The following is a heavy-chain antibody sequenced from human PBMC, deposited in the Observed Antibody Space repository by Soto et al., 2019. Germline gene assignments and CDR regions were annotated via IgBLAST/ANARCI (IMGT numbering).Heavy chain of an antibody. CDR3: ARERNNGQPWFDP. J-gene: IGHJ5*02. Sequence: PSETLSLTCTVSGGSISSGGYYWSWIRQHPGKGLEWIGYIYYSGSTYYNPSLKSRVTISVDTSKNQFSLKLSSVTAADTAVYYCARERNNGQPWFDPWGQGTLVTVSS. CDR1: GGSISSGGYY. D-gene: IGHD2-8*01. CDR2: IYYSGST. V-gene: IGHV4-31*03.